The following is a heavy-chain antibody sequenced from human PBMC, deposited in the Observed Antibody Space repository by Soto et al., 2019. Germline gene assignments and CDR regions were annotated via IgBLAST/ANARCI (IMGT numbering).Heavy chain of an antibody. CDR3: ARDRSGRSDFFDY. CDR2: IYYDGHKE. Sequence: QVQLVESGGGVVQPGRSLRLSCATSGFSFSSHGMHWVRQAPGKGLEWVAVIYYDGHKEDYTDSVKGRFTISRDNAKNTLYLQMKSLRAEDTALYYCARDRSGRSDFFDYWGQGTLVSVSS. CDR1: GFSFSSHG. D-gene: IGHD1-26*01. V-gene: IGHV3-33*01. J-gene: IGHJ4*02.